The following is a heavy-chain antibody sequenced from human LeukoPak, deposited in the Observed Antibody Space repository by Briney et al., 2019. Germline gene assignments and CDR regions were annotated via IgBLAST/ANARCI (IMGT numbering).Heavy chain of an antibody. CDR2: IYISGST. D-gene: IGHD3-16*01. J-gene: IGHJ4*02. CDR1: GGSIGSYY. Sequence: SETLSLTCTVPGGSIGSYYWSWMRPPPGRGLERIGNIYISGSTKYNPSPKSRVTISVDTSKNQFSLKLSAVTAADTAVYYCARHWGDDAHFDYWGQGTLVTVSS. CDR3: ARHWGDDAHFDY. V-gene: IGHV4-4*09.